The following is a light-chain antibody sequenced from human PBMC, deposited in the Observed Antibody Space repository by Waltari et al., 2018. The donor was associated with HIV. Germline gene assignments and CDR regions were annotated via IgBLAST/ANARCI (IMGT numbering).Light chain of an antibody. V-gene: IGKV4-1*01. CDR2: WAS. CDR1: QSVLYSAHNKNP. J-gene: IGKJ3*01. Sequence: DIVMTQSPDSLAVSLGERATINCKSSQSVLYSAHNKNPIRWYQHNPGQPPSLRIYWASTRESGVPDRFSGSGSGTDFTLTISSLQAEDVAVYYCQQYYSSPWNFGPGTKVDIK. CDR3: QQYYSSPWN.